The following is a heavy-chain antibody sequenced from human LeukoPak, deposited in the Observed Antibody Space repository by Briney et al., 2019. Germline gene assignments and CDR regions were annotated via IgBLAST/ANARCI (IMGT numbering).Heavy chain of an antibody. J-gene: IGHJ4*02. Sequence: PSETLSLTCAVYGGSFSGYYWSWIRQPPGKGLEWIGEINHSGSTNYNPSLKSRVTISVDTSKNQFSLKLSSVTAADTAVYYCARGSSLPLFFDYWGQGTLVTASS. D-gene: IGHD6-6*01. V-gene: IGHV4-34*01. CDR3: ARGSSLPLFFDY. CDR1: GGSFSGYY. CDR2: INHSGST.